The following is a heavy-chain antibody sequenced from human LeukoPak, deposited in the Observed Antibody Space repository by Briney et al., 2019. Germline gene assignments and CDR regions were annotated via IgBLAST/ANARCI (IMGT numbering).Heavy chain of an antibody. CDR2: IKSKTDGGTT. J-gene: IGHJ6*03. Sequence: GGSLRLSCAASGFTFSNAWMSWVGQAPGKGLEWVGRIKSKTDGGTTDYAAPVKGRFTISRDDSKNTLYLQMNSLKTEDTAVYYCTTGPSGDYYYMDVWGKGTTVTISS. D-gene: IGHD3-10*01. CDR1: GFTFSNAW. CDR3: TTGPSGDYYYMDV. V-gene: IGHV3-15*01.